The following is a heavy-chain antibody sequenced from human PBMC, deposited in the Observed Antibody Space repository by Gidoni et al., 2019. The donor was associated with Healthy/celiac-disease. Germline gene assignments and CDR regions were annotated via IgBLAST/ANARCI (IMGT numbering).Heavy chain of an antibody. D-gene: IGHD6-19*01. J-gene: IGHJ3*02. Sequence: EVQLVESGGGLVQPGGSLRLSCAASGFTFSSYAMSWVRQAPGKGLEWVSAISGSGGSTYYADSVKGRFTISRDNSKNTLYLQMNSLRAEDTAVYYCARNGIAVAGTGGAFDIWGQGTMVTVSS. CDR3: ARNGIAVAGTGGAFDI. V-gene: IGHV3-23*04. CDR1: GFTFSSYA. CDR2: ISGSGGST.